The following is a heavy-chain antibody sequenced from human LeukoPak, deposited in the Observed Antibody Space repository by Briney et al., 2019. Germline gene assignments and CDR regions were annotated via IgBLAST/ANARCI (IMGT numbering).Heavy chain of an antibody. CDR2: INSSSSYI. CDR1: GFTFSSYS. J-gene: IGHJ4*02. V-gene: IGHV3-21*01. D-gene: IGHD5-18*01. Sequence: GGSLRLTCAASGFTFSSYSMHWVRQAPGKGLEWVSSINSSSSYIYYADSVKGRFTISRDNAKNSLYLQMNSLRAEDTAVYSCARERGYSYGYPVYWGQGTLVTVSS. CDR3: ARERGYSYGYPVY.